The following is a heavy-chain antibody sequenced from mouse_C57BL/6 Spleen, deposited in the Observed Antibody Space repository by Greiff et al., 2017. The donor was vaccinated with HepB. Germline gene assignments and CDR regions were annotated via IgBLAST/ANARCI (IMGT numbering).Heavy chain of an antibody. CDR3: ARGERGLRFDY. CDR2: IDPSDSDT. D-gene: IGHD2-4*01. Sequence: QVQLQQPGAELVKPGASVKLSCKASGYTFTSYWMQWVKQRPGQGLEWIGEIDPSDSDTNYNQKFKGKATLTVDTSSSTAYMQLSSLTSEDSAVYYCARGERGLRFDYWGQGTTLTVSS. J-gene: IGHJ2*01. V-gene: IGHV1-50*01. CDR1: GYTFTSYW.